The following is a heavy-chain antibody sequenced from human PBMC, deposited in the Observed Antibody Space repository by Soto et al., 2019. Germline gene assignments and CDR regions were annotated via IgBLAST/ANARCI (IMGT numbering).Heavy chain of an antibody. CDR2: INHSGST. J-gene: IGHJ3*02. CDR1: GGSFSGYY. CDR3: AREKGGRLRYPKHRGCVGAFDI. V-gene: IGHV4-34*01. D-gene: IGHD4-17*01. Sequence: SESLSLTCAVYGGSFSGYYWSWICQPPGKGLEWIGEINHSGSTNYNPSLKSRVTISVDTSKNQFSLKLSSVTAADTAVYYCAREKGGRLRYPKHRGCVGAFDIWGQGTMVTVS.